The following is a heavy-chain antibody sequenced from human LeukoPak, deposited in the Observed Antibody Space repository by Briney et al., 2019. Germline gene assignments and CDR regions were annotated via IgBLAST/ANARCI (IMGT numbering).Heavy chain of an antibody. CDR2: IYHSGST. V-gene: IGHV4-38-2*02. Sequence: PSETLSLTCTVSGYSISSGYYWGWIRQPPGKGLEWIGSIYHSGSTYYNPSLKSRVTISVDTSKNQFSLKLSSVTAADTAVYYCARLPSGWYLDAFDIWGQGTMVTASS. D-gene: IGHD6-19*01. CDR3: ARLPSGWYLDAFDI. CDR1: GYSISSGYY. J-gene: IGHJ3*02.